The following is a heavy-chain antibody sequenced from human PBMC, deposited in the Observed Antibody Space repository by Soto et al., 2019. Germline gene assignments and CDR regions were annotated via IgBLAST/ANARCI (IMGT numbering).Heavy chain of an antibody. V-gene: IGHV5-51*01. D-gene: IGHD6-13*01. CDR3: ARGIWQQLEPAFEI. CDR2: IYPGDSDT. Sequence: GESLKISCKSAGYSFPSSWIGWVRQMPGKGLEWMGIIYPGDSDTRYSPSFQGQVTISAEKSVSTAYLQWSSLKASATAMYYCARGIWQQLEPAFEIWGQGT. J-gene: IGHJ3*02. CDR1: GYSFPSSW.